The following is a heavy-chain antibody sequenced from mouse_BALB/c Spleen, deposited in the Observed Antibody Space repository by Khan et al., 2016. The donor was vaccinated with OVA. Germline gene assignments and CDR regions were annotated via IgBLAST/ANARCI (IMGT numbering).Heavy chain of an antibody. D-gene: IGHD2-3*01. J-gene: IGHJ2*01. CDR2: VSSGGSFT. Sequence: VQLKESGGGLVKPGGSLKLSCAASGFTFSNYAMSWVRQTPEKRLEWVATVSSGGSFTYSPDSVKGRFTISRDNAKNTLYLQMSSLRSEDTAMYYCARQGGIYDGPFDYWGQGTTLTVSS. CDR3: ARQGGIYDGPFDY. CDR1: GFTFSNYA. V-gene: IGHV5-9-3*01.